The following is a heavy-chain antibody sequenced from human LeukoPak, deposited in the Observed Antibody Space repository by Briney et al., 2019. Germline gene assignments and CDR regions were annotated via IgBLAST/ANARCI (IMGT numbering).Heavy chain of an antibody. V-gene: IGHV4-59*01. CDR3: ARDPVVDSSGWYDAFDI. J-gene: IGHJ3*02. D-gene: IGHD6-19*01. Sequence: KASETLSLTCTVSGGSISSYYWSWIRQPPGKGLEWIGYIYYSGSTNYNPSLKSRVTISVDTSKDQFSLKLSSVTAADTAVYYCARDPVVDSSGWYDAFDIWGQGTMVTVSS. CDR2: IYYSGST. CDR1: GGSISSYY.